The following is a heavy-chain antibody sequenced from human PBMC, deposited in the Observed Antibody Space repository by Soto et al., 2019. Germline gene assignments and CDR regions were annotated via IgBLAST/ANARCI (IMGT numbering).Heavy chain of an antibody. D-gene: IGHD4-17*01. CDR3: ARIDYGEDY. J-gene: IGHJ4*02. CDR1: GFTVSSNR. Sequence: EVQLVESGGGLVQPGGSLGLSCAASGFTVSSNRMSWVRQAPGKGLEWVSVIHSGGNTYYADSVKGRVTISRDNSKNTLYLQVNSRRAEDTAAYYCARIDYGEDYWGQGTLITVSS. V-gene: IGHV3-66*01. CDR2: IHSGGNT.